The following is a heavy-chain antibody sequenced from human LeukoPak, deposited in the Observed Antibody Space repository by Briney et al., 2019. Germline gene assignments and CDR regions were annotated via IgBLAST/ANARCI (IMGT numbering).Heavy chain of an antibody. J-gene: IGHJ5*01. D-gene: IGHD5-18*01. V-gene: IGHV4-34*01. Sequence: KPGGSLRLSCAASGFTFSNNAMHWVRQAPGKGLEWIGEINHSGSTNYNPSLKSRVTISVDTSKNQFSLKLSSVTAADTAVYYCARQFTSIQLWFDYWGQGTLVTVSS. CDR1: GFTFSNNA. CDR2: INHSGST. CDR3: ARQFTSIQLWFDY.